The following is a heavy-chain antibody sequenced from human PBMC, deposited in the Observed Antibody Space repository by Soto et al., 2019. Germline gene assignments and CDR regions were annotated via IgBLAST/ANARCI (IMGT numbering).Heavy chain of an antibody. J-gene: IGHJ4*02. V-gene: IGHV1-18*01. CDR3: ARDRSIAVAGKMFDY. D-gene: IGHD6-19*01. Sequence: ASVKVSCKASGYTFTSYGISWVRQAPGQGLEWMGWISAYNGNTNYAQKLQGRVTMTTDTSTSTAYMELRSLRSDDTAVYYCARDRSIAVAGKMFDYWGQGTLVTVSS. CDR2: ISAYNGNT. CDR1: GYTFTSYG.